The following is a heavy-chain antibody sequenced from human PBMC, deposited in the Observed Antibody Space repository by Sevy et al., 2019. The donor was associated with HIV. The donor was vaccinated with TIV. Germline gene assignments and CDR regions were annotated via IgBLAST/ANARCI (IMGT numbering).Heavy chain of an antibody. V-gene: IGHV3-53*01. D-gene: IGHD4-4*01. CDR2: IFSGGRT. J-gene: IGHJ6*02. Sequence: GGSLRLSCAVSGFAVSDNCMSWVRQSPGKGLEWVSVIFSGGRTSYADSVKGRITVSRDGSKNTLYLQMDNLRAEDTATYYCARDRVVHNDYIFVAYYYGMDVWGQGTTVTVSS. CDR1: GFAVSDNC. CDR3: ARDRVVHNDYIFVAYYYGMDV.